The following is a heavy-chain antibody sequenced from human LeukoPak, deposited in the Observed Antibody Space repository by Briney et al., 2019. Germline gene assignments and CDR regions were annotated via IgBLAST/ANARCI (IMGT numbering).Heavy chain of an antibody. D-gene: IGHD6-13*01. J-gene: IGHJ6*02. CDR1: GFTFSSYS. V-gene: IGHV3-21*01. CDR2: ISSSSSYI. CDR3: ARAAGKFNYYYGMDV. Sequence: GGSLRLSCAASGFTFSSYSVNWVRQAPGKGLEWVSSISSSSSYIYYADSVKGRFTISRDNAKNSLYLQMNSLRAEDTAVYYCARAAGKFNYYYGMDVWGQGTTVTVSS.